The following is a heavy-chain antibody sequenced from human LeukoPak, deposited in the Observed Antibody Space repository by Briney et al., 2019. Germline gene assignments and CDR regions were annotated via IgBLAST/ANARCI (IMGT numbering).Heavy chain of an antibody. CDR1: GFTFRDYW. CDR2: VKQDGTEK. V-gene: IGHV3-7*01. D-gene: IGHD6-13*01. Sequence: GGSLRLSCEASGFTFRDYWMTWVRQAPGKGLEWVTNVKQDGTEKFYVDSVKGRFTISRDNGKNSLYLQMNSLRVEDTAIYYCARAGGTSWADYWGQGTLVTVSS. CDR3: ARAGGTSWADY. J-gene: IGHJ4*02.